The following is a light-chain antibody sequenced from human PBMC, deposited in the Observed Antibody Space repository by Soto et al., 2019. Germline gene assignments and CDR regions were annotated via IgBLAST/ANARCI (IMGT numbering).Light chain of an antibody. CDR2: EVS. CDR3: SSYTSSSTLPYV. Sequence: QSVLTQPASVSGSPGQSITISCTGTSSDVGSYNLVSWYQQHPGKAPKLMIYEVSNRPSGVSNRFSGSKSGNTASLTISGLHAEDEADYYCSSYTSSSTLPYVFGTGTKVTVL. CDR1: SSDVGSYNL. J-gene: IGLJ1*01. V-gene: IGLV2-14*02.